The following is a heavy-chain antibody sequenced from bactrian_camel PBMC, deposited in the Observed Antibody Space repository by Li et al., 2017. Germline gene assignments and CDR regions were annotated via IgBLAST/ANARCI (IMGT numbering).Heavy chain of an antibody. V-gene: IGHV3S54*01. J-gene: IGHJ4*01. Sequence: QVQLVESGGGLVQAGGSLNLSCAATVNSNNLNCMGWFRQAPGKEREGVAVMYAGDGSAYYDDAVKGRFTVSRGNAKKTLYLEMNSLKPEDTATYYCAASLCDSKYLPTREASFSDWGQGTQVTVS. CDR1: VNSNNLNC. D-gene: IGHD1*01. CDR3: AASLCDSKYLPTREASFSD. CDR2: MYAGDGSA.